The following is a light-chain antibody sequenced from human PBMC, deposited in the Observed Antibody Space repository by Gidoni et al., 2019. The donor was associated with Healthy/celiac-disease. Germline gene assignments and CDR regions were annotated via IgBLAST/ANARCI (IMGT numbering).Light chain of an antibody. CDR3: AAWDDSLNGWV. CDR2: SNN. CDR1: SSNIGSNT. Sequence: QSVLTLPPSASGTPGQRVTISCSGSSSNIGSNTVNWYQQLPGTAPKLLIYSNNQRPSGVPDRFSGSKSGTSDSLAISGLQSEDEADYYCAAWDDSLNGWVFGGGTKLTVL. J-gene: IGLJ3*02. V-gene: IGLV1-44*01.